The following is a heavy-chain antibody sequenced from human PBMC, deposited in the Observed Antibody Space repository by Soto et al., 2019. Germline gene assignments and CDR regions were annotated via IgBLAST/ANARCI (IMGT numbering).Heavy chain of an antibody. CDR3: ARDAAGYSGYFFYYGLDV. Sequence: SQTLSLTCVISGDSVSANSGAWNWIRQSPSRGLEWLGRTYYRSQWYYDYADSVRGRISITPDTSKNRFSLQLNSVTPEDTAVYFCARDAAGYSGYFFYYGLDVWGQRTTVTVSS. CDR1: GDSVSANSGA. D-gene: IGHD5-12*01. CDR2: TYYRSQWYY. J-gene: IGHJ6*02. V-gene: IGHV6-1*01.